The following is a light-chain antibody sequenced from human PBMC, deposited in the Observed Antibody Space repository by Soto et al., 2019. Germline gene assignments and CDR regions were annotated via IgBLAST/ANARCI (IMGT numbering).Light chain of an antibody. V-gene: IGLV1-40*01. Sequence: QPVLTQPPSVSGAPGQRVTISCTGSSSNIGAGYDVHWYQQLPGTAPKLLIYGNSNRPSGVPDRFSGSKSGTSASLAITGFQAEDEADYYCQSYDSSLSGWVFGGGTKLTVL. CDR2: GNS. J-gene: IGLJ3*02. CDR3: QSYDSSLSGWV. CDR1: SSNIGAGYD.